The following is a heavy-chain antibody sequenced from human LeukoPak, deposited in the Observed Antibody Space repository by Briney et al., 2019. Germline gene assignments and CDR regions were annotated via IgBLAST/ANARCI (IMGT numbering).Heavy chain of an antibody. CDR1: DGSIRDSHHY. J-gene: IGHJ6*02. CDR3: ARVLITALRGPNRMDV. Sequence: PSETLSLTCTVSDGSIRDSHHYWGWIRQPPGKGLEWIGGIYFTGTTYHNPSLRSRVTISVDTSKNQFSLKLNSVTAADMAVYYCARVLITALRGPNRMDVWGQGITVTVSS. D-gene: IGHD3-10*01. CDR2: IYFTGTT. V-gene: IGHV4-39*01.